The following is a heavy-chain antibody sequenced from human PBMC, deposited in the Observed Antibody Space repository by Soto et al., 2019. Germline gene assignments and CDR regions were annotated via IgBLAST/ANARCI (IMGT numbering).Heavy chain of an antibody. CDR1: GGSISSYY. CDR3: ARTFYPSSYSNYFYYYYMDV. D-gene: IGHD4-4*01. J-gene: IGHJ6*03. Sequence: SSETLSLTCTVSGGSISSYYWSWIRQPPGKGLEWIGYIYYSGSTNYNPSLKSRVTISVDTSKNQFSLKLSSVTAADTAVYYCARTFYPSSYSNYFYYYYMDVWGKGTTVTVSS. CDR2: IYYSGST. V-gene: IGHV4-59*01.